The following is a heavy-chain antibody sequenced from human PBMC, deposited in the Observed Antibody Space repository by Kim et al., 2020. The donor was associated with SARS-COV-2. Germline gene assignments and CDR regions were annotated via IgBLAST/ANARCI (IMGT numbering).Heavy chain of an antibody. V-gene: IGHV3-30*03. CDR3: ATYYDSSGYPDFDY. J-gene: IGHJ4*02. Sequence: SVKGRFTISRDNSKNTLYLQMNSLRAEDTAVYYCATYYDSSGYPDFDYWGQGTLVTVSS. D-gene: IGHD3-22*01.